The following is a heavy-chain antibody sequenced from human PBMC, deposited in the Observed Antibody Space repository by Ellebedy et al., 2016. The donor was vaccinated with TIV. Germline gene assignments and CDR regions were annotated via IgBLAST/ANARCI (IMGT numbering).Heavy chain of an antibody. D-gene: IGHD3-10*01. V-gene: IGHV4-34*01. CDR2: MNHRGSH. CDR1: GESFQDYY. Sequence: SETLSLXXAVYGESFQDYYWTWIRQSPGTGLQWIGEMNHRGSHDYNPSLKSRVTIEVDTSKNQFSLKLNAVTAADTAVYYCARGQFYGSEITVPQVFLDSWGQGTPVSVSS. J-gene: IGHJ4*02. CDR3: ARGQFYGSEITVPQVFLDS.